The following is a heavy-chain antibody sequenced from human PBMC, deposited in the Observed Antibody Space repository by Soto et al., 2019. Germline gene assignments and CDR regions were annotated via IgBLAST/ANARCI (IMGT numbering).Heavy chain of an antibody. CDR3: ARGLRRAVAGTYYYYGMDV. J-gene: IGHJ6*02. V-gene: IGHV4-34*01. CDR2: INHSGST. CDR1: GGSFSGYY. D-gene: IGHD6-19*01. Sequence: PSETLSLTCAVYGGSFSGYYWSWIRQPPGKGLEWIGEINHSGSTNYNPSLKSRVTISVDTSKNQFSLKLSSVTAADTAVYYCARGLRRAVAGTYYYYGMDVWGQGTTVTVSS.